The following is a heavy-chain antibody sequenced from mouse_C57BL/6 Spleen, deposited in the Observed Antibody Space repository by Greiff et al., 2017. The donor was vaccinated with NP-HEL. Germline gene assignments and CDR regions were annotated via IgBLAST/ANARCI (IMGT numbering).Heavy chain of an antibody. CDR1: GYTFTDYE. CDR3: TRSNYGSSYWYFDV. Sequence: QVQLKQSGAELVRPGASVTLSCKASGYTFTDYEMHWVKQTPVHGLEWIGAIAPETGGTAYNQKFKGKAILTADKSSSTAYMELRSLTSEDSAVYYCTRSNYGSSYWYFDVWGTGTTVTVSS. J-gene: IGHJ1*03. CDR2: IAPETGGT. D-gene: IGHD1-1*01. V-gene: IGHV1-15*01.